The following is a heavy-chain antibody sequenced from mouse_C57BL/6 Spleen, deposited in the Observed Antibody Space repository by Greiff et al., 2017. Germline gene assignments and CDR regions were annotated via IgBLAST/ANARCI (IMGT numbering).Heavy chain of an antibody. D-gene: IGHD2-3*01. Sequence: QVQLQQSGPELVKPGASVKISCKASGYTFTDYYINWVKQRPGQGLEWIGWIFPGSGSTYYNEKFKGKATLTVDKSSSTAYMLLSSLTSEYSAVXFCARSNPPIYDGYYGFAYWGQGTLVTVSA. V-gene: IGHV1-75*01. CDR1: GYTFTDYY. CDR3: ARSNPPIYDGYYGFAY. J-gene: IGHJ3*01. CDR2: IFPGSGST.